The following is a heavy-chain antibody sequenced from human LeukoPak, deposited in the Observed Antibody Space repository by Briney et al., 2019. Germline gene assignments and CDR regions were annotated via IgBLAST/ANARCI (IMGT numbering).Heavy chain of an antibody. D-gene: IGHD2-21*01. CDR2: IYYSGST. CDR3: ARSAELAYANWFDP. J-gene: IGHJ5*02. Sequence: SETLSLTCTVSGGSISNYYWSWIRQSPGKGLEWIGYIYYSGSTNYNPSLKSRVTISVDTSKHQFSLKLSSVTAADTAVYYCARSAELAYANWFDPWGQGTLVTVSS. V-gene: IGHV4-59*01. CDR1: GGSISNYY.